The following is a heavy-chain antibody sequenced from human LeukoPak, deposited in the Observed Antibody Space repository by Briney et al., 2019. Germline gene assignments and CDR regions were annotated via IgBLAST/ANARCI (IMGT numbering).Heavy chain of an antibody. Sequence: ASVKVSCKASGYAFTNYYMHWVRQAPGQGFEWMGWINPNDGDTNYARKFQGRVTMTRDTSISTAHMEVSRLRSDDTAVYYCARANFLYCSSSTCLFDYWGQGTLVTVSS. CDR1: GYAFTNYY. CDR3: ARANFLYCSSSTCLFDY. V-gene: IGHV1-2*02. J-gene: IGHJ4*02. D-gene: IGHD2-2*01. CDR2: INPNDGDT.